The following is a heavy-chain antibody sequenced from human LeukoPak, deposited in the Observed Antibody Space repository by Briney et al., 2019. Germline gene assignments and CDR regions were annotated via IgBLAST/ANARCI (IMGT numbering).Heavy chain of an antibody. V-gene: IGHV3-53*01. CDR3: VGDSGDDCCLFVY. D-gene: IGHD2-21*02. CDR2: IYSGGST. Sequence: GGSLRLSCAASGFTVSSNYMSWVRQVPGKGLEWVSVIYSGGSTHYADSVKGRFTISRDNFKNTLYLQMNSLRAEDTAVYYCVGDSGDDCCLFVYWGQGTLVTVSS. CDR1: GFTVSSNY. J-gene: IGHJ4*02.